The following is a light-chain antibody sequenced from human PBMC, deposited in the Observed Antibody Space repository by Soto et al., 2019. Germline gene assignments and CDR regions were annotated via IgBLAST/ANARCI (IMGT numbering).Light chain of an antibody. CDR3: RQSTDRHPWT. CDR2: DAS. V-gene: IGKV3-11*01. Sequence: EIVLTQSPATLSLSPGERATFSCMASQSIGHDIAWYQHKPGQAPRLLIFDASQRATGIPARFRGSGSGTDFTLSIRSLEPEDFAVYYCRQSTDRHPWTCGQGTKVDIK. CDR1: QSIGHD. J-gene: IGKJ1*01.